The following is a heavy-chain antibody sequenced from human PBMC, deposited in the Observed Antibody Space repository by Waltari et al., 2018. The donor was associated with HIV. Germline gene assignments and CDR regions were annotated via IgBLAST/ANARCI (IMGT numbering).Heavy chain of an antibody. CDR2: IWHDGSNQ. V-gene: IGHV3-33*01. CDR1: SMTFSRYD. CDR3: ARSTYQQLRNGFDI. D-gene: IGHD2-2*01. J-gene: IGHJ3*02. Sequence: QVQLVESGGGVVQPGRSLRLSCAASSMTFSRYDMHWVRQAPGKGLEWGAVIWHDGSNQYYVDSVKGRFTISRDNSRNTLYLQMNSLRVEDTAVYYCARSTYQQLRNGFDIWGQGTMVAVSS.